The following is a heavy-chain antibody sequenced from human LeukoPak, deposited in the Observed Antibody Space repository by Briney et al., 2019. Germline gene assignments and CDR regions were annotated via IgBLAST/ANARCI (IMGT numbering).Heavy chain of an antibody. V-gene: IGHV3-11*01. J-gene: IGHJ4*02. CDR3: ARLGLGRIAAAGIDYYFDY. Sequence: GGSLRLSCAASGFTFSDYYMSWIRQVPGKGLEWVSYIGRSGTTIHYADSVKGRFTISRDNSKNTLYLQMNSLRAEDTAVYYCARLGLGRIAAAGIDYYFDYWGQGTLVTVSS. CDR2: IGRSGTTI. D-gene: IGHD6-13*01. CDR1: GFTFSDYY.